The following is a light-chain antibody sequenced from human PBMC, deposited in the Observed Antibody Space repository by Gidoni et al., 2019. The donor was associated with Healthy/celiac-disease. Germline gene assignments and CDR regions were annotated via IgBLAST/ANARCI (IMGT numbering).Light chain of an antibody. Sequence: EIVMTQSPATLSVSPGERATLPCRASQSVSSNLAWYQQKPGQAPRLLIYGASTRATGIPARFSGSGSGTEFTLTISSLQSEDFAVYYCQQYNNWPRTVGQGTKVEIK. CDR1: QSVSSN. V-gene: IGKV3-15*01. CDR2: GAS. J-gene: IGKJ1*01. CDR3: QQYNNWPRT.